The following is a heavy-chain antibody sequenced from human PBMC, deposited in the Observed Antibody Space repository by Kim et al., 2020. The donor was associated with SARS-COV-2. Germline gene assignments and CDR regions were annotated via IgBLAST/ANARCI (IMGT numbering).Heavy chain of an antibody. Sequence: SNKYYADSVKGRFTISGDNSKNTLYLQMNSLRAEDTAVYYCARDVGASMDVWGQGTTVTVSS. D-gene: IGHD1-26*01. CDR3: ARDVGASMDV. CDR2: SNK. J-gene: IGHJ6*02. V-gene: IGHV3-30*01.